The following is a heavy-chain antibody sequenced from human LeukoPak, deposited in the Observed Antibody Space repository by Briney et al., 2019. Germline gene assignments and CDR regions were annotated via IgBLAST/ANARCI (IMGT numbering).Heavy chain of an antibody. CDR2: IIPIFGTA. CDR1: GGTFSSYA. CDR3: ARDLEVGPVFGDYAPFDY. V-gene: IGHV1-69*06. Sequence: SVKLSCKASGGTFSSYAISWVRQAPEQGLEWMGRIIPIFGTANYAQKFQGRVTITADKSTSTAYMELSSLRSEDTAVYYCARDLEVGPVFGDYAPFDYWGQGTLVTVSS. D-gene: IGHD4-17*01. J-gene: IGHJ4*02.